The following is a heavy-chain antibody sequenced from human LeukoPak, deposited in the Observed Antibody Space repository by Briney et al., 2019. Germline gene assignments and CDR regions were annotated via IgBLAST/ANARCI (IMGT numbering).Heavy chain of an antibody. Sequence: GGSLRLSCAASGFTFSSYWMSWVRQAPGKGLEWVANIKQDGSEKYYVDSVKGRFTISRDNAKNSLYLKMNSLRAEDTAVYYCARERVVRGVIGSYYYGMDVWGQGTTVTVSS. CDR3: ARERVVRGVIGSYYYGMDV. D-gene: IGHD3-10*01. CDR2: IKQDGSEK. V-gene: IGHV3-7*01. J-gene: IGHJ6*02. CDR1: GFTFSSYW.